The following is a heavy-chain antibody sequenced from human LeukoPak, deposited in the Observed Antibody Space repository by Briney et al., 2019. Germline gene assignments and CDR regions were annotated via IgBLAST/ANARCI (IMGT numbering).Heavy chain of an antibody. V-gene: IGHV4-4*07. CDR3: ARENVADGEDH. CDR2: IYTSGNT. J-gene: IGHJ4*02. CDR1: GGSMSSFY. D-gene: IGHD3-10*01. Sequence: SETLSLTCTVSGGSMSSFYWSWIRQPAGKGLEWIGRIYTSGNTNYNPSLKSRLTMSVDTSKKQFSLRLSSVTAADTAIYYCARENVADGEDHWGQGTLVTVFS.